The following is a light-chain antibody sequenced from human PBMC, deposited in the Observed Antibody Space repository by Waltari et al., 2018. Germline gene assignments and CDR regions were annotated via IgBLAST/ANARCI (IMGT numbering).Light chain of an antibody. CDR2: DAS. CDR1: QSVSTY. V-gene: IGKV3-11*01. CDR3: QECSNGLT. Sequence: EIVLTQSPATLSFSPGERATLPCRASQSVSTYLAWYQQKPGQAPRLLIYDASKRATGIPARFSGSGSGTDFTLTISLEPEDFAVYYCQECSNGLTFGGGTKVEIK. J-gene: IGKJ4*01.